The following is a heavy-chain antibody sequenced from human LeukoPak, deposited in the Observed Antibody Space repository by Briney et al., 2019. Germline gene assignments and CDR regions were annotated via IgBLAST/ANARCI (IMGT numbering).Heavy chain of an antibody. Sequence: SVKVSCKASGGTFSSYAISWVRQAPGQGREWMGRIIPIFGTANYAQKFQGRVTNTTDESTSTAYMELSSLRSEDTAVYYCARDHRRCSGGSCALGSYWGQGTLVTVSS. D-gene: IGHD2-15*01. CDR1: GGTFSSYA. V-gene: IGHV1-69*05. J-gene: IGHJ4*02. CDR2: IIPIFGTA. CDR3: ARDHRRCSGGSCALGSY.